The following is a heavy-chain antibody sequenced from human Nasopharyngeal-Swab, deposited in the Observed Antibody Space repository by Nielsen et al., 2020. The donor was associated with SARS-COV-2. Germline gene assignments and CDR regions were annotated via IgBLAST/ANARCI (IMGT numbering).Heavy chain of an antibody. V-gene: IGHV4-30-4*01. J-gene: IGHJ4*02. CDR3: ARERTAPGTLYYFDY. Sequence: RQAPGKSLEWIGYIYYSGSTYYNPSLKSRLTMSVDTSKNQFSLKLTSVTAADTALYYCARERTAPGTLYYFDYWGQGTPVTVSS. D-gene: IGHD1/OR15-1a*01. CDR2: IYYSGST.